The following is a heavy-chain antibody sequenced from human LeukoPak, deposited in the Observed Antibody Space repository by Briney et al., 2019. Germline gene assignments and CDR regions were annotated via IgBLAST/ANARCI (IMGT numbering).Heavy chain of an antibody. J-gene: IGHJ4*02. CDR3: AKTLLDSSGYYYAGSDY. Sequence: QTGGSLRLSCAASGFTFNVYSMSWVRQAPGKGLEWVSYITRNSKDIYYADFVKGRFTISRDNAKNSLYLQMNNLRAEDTAVYYCAKTLLDSSGYYYAGSDYWGQGILVTVST. D-gene: IGHD3-22*01. CDR2: ITRNSKDI. V-gene: IGHV3-48*01. CDR1: GFTFNVYS.